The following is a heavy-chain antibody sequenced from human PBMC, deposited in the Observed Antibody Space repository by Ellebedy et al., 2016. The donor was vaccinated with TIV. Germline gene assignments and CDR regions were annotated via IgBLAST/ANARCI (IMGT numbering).Heavy chain of an antibody. V-gene: IGHV3-7*03. D-gene: IGHD2-8*02. CDR2: IKPDGSGK. Sequence: PGGSLRLSCAASGFTFSSYWMSWVRQAPGKGLEWVANIKPDGSGKSYVDSVRGRFTLSRDNAKNSLFLQMNSLRAEDTAVYYCARHKDWGWDNWGQGSLVTVSS. CDR1: GFTFSSYW. CDR3: ARHKDWGWDN. J-gene: IGHJ4*02.